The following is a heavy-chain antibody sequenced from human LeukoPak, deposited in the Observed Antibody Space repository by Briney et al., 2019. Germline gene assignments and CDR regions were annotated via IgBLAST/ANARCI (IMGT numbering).Heavy chain of an antibody. Sequence: ASVKVSYKASGYTFTSYAMHWVRQAPGQRLEWMGWINAGNGNTKYPQKFQGRVTITRDTSASTAYMELSSLRSEDTAVYYCARALTGSSSAFDYWGQGTLVTVSS. CDR3: ARALTGSSSAFDY. V-gene: IGHV1-3*01. CDR2: INAGNGNT. D-gene: IGHD6-13*01. CDR1: GYTFTSYA. J-gene: IGHJ4*02.